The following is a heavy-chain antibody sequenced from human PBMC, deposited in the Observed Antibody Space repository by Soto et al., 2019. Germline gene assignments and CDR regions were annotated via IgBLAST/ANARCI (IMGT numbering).Heavy chain of an antibody. J-gene: IGHJ4*02. CDR2: IWDDGSQK. Sequence: PGASLNISCVASGFTLSNYVIHWVRQAPGKGLEWVAVIWDDGSQKYYADSVKGRFTISRDSSQNTLHLQMNSLRPEDTALYYCARDRYGSQTFFEHWGQGTLVTVSS. CDR1: GFTLSNYV. V-gene: IGHV3-33*01. CDR3: ARDRYGSQTFFEH. D-gene: IGHD3-10*01.